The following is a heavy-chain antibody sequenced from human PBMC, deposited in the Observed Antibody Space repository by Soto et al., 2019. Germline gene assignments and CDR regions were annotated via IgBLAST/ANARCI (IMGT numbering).Heavy chain of an antibody. D-gene: IGHD2-21*01. CDR3: ARGLSAGFSGGESYGY. V-gene: IGHV4-30-4*01. J-gene: IGHJ4*02. Sequence: SETLSLTCTVSGGSISSGYYYWSWIRQPPGKRLEWIGYIYYIGSTYYNPSLKSRVTISVDTSKNQFSLKLSSVTAADTAVYYCARGLSAGFSGGESYGYLGQRTLVTVSP. CDR1: GGSISSGYYY. CDR2: IYYIGST.